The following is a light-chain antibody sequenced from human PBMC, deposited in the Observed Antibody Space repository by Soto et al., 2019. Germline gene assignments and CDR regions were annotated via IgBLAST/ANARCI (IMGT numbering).Light chain of an antibody. Sequence: QSVLTQPPSVSAAPGQKVTISCSGSSSNIGNNYVSWYQQLPGTAPKLLIYENYKRPSGIPDRFSGSKSGTSATLGITGLQTGDEADYYCGTWDSGLSAGVFGGGTKVTVL. CDR1: SSNIGNNY. CDR3: GTWDSGLSAGV. V-gene: IGLV1-51*02. CDR2: ENY. J-gene: IGLJ3*02.